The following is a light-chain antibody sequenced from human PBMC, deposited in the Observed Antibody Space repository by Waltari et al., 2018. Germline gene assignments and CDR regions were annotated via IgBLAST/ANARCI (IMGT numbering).Light chain of an antibody. CDR3: CSYTSSDTYV. CDR1: RSALSLLSY. V-gene: IGLV2-14*03. J-gene: IGLJ1*01. CDR2: DAV. Sequence: SALPQPASVSGSPGPSITISCPGTRSALSLLSYVSWYQHRPGKAPRLIIYDAVKRPSGVSNRFSGSMSGYTASLTISGLQAEDEADYYCCSYTSSDTYVFGSGTTVTVL.